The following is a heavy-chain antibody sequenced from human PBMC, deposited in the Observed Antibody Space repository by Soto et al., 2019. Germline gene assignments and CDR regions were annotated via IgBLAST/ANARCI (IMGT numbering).Heavy chain of an antibody. CDR1: GFTFSSYW. D-gene: IGHD2-21*02. V-gene: IGHV3-7*03. J-gene: IGHJ4*02. CDR2: IKGDGSGT. Sequence: EVQLVESGGGLVQPGGSLRLSCAASGFTFSSYWMSWVRQAPGKGLEWVANIKGDGSGTYYVDSMRGRFTISRDNVKNSLYLQMNTLRAEDTAVYFCAREDTVATLRFWGQGTLVTVSS. CDR3: AREDTVATLRF.